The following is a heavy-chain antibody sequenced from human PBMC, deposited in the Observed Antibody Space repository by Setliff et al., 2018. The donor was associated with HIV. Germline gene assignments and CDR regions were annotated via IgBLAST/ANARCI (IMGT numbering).Heavy chain of an antibody. J-gene: IGHJ4*02. CDR3: ARGPPFAY. Sequence: SETLSLTCNVSGGSFIGSSFQSTWIRQAPGKGLEWIGDIAYSGTTMYFNYNPSLKSRLSLSEDTSRHQFSLKLTSVTADDTGIYYCARGPPFAYWGQGLLVTVSS. V-gene: IGHV4-39*07. CDR1: GGSFIGSSFQ. CDR2: IAYSGTTMYF.